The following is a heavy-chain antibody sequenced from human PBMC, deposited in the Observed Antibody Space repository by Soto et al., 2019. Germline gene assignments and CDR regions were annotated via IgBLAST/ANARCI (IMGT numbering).Heavy chain of an antibody. CDR3: AIVMIVVFITDHDALAF. J-gene: IGHJ3*01. V-gene: IGHV1-18*01. Sequence: DSVKVSCKASGYTFTSYGISWVRQAPGQGLEWMGWISAYNGNTNYAQKLQGRVTMTTDTSTSTAYMELRSLRSDDTAVYYCAIVMIVVFITDHDALAFWGQGTTVTVSS. CDR1: GYTFTSYG. D-gene: IGHD3-22*01. CDR2: ISAYNGNT.